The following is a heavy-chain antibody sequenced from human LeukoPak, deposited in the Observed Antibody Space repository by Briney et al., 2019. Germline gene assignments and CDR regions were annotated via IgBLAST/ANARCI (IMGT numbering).Heavy chain of an antibody. CDR2: IKKDGNEK. CDR3: ARVGFYASSCSYPDY. V-gene: IGHV3-7*01. CDR1: GFSISSYW. D-gene: IGHD2-8*01. Sequence: GGSLRLSCAASGFSISSYWMTWVRQAPGERLEGVANIKKDGNEKYYVDPVKGRFTISGDNAKNSLFLQMNSLRAEDTAVYYSARVGFYASSCSYPDYWGQGTLVSVSS. J-gene: IGHJ4*02.